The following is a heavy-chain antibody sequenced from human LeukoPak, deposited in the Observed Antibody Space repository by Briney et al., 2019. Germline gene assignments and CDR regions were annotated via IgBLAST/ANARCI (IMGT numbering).Heavy chain of an antibody. J-gene: IGHJ6*03. CDR1: GFNFIDYA. CDR3: AKESQPRTFVRGHMGR. V-gene: IGHV3-23*01. CDR2: ISGAGGST. D-gene: IGHD3-10*01. Sequence: GGSLRLSCAASGFNFIDYAMSWVRRAPGKGLEGVSGISGAGGSTYYADSVKGRFTISRDNSKNTLYLQMDSLRVDDTAVYYCAKESQPRTFVRGHMGRWGKGTTVIVSS.